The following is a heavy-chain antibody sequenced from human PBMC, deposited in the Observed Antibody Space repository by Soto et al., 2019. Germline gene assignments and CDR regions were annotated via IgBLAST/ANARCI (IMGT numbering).Heavy chain of an antibody. J-gene: IGHJ4*02. V-gene: IGHV3-48*01. CDR1: GLTLSTSS. CDR2: IRRHTSVT. D-gene: IGHD3-22*01. Sequence: EVQLVESGGMLVQPGGSLRLSCAASGLTLSTSSMNWVRQAPGKGLEWISYIRRHTSVTAYADSVKCRFTISRDSAKNSLYLQMDSLRVEDTSVYYCVKVSDSVYYTVDRRGQGTLVTVSS. CDR3: VKVSDSVYYTVDR.